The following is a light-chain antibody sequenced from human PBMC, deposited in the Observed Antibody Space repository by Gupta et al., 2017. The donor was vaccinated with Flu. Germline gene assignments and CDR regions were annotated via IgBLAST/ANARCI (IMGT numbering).Light chain of an antibody. CDR2: KDS. V-gene: IGLV3-1*01. Sequence: SYELTQPPSVSVSPGQTASITCSGDKLGDKYAFWHQQKPGQYLLLVIYKDSNRPAGTRDRFSGSTSGTTATLTIGGTQAGDEDDYYSQAWDSSTGVFGGGTKLTVL. CDR1: KLGDKY. J-gene: IGLJ3*02. CDR3: QAWDSSTGV.